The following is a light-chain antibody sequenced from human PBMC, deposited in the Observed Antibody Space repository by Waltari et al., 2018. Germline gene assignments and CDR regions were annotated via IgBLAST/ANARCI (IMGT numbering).Light chain of an antibody. Sequence: DIVMTQSPASLAVSLGERATINCKSSQSVFYSSNNKNQLGWYQQKPGQPPKLIIYWAFTRASGVPDRFSGSGSGTDFTLTISSLQAEDVGVYYCQQYYSTPFTFGPGTKVDIK. CDR3: QQYYSTPFT. CDR1: QSVFYSSNNKNQ. CDR2: WAF. J-gene: IGKJ3*01. V-gene: IGKV4-1*01.